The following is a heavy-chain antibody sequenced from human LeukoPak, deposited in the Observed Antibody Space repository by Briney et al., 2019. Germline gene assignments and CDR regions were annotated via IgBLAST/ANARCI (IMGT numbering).Heavy chain of an antibody. D-gene: IGHD6-19*01. CDR2: KYYRSKLQN. CDR1: GDSLSSNSAV. J-gene: IGHJ4*02. Sequence: SQTLSLTCALSGDSLSSNSAVWNWHRQSPGRGLEGLGSKYYRSKLQNDYARSVKSRISINPDTSKNQFSLQLNSVTPEDTAVYYCARGWEYSSGWYYFDYWGQGTLVTVSS. V-gene: IGHV6-1*01. CDR3: ARGWEYSSGWYYFDY.